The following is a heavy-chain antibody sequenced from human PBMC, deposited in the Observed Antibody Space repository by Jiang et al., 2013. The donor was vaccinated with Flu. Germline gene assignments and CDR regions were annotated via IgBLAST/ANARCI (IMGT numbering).Heavy chain of an antibody. CDR2: IKSDGSST. J-gene: IGHJ5*02. Sequence: VQLVESGGGLVQPGGSLRLSCAASGFTFSSYWMHWVRQAPGKGLVWVSRIKSDGSSTTYADSVRGRFTISRDNAKNTLYLQMNSLRAEDTAVYYCTRDYGFDGNWFDPWGQGTLV. D-gene: IGHD3-16*01. V-gene: IGHV3-74*01. CDR3: TRDYGFDGNWFDP. CDR1: GFTFSSYW.